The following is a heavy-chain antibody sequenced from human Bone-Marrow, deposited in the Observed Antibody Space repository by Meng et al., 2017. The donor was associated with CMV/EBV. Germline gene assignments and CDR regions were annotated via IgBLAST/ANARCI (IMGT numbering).Heavy chain of an antibody. D-gene: IGHD3-10*01. Sequence: GAYLKISCAASGFTFSSYSMNWVRQAPGKGLEWVSSISSSSSYIYYADSLKGRFTISRDNAKNSLYLQMNSLRAEDTAVYYCATSPGLGYWGQGTLVTGSS. J-gene: IGHJ4*02. CDR1: GFTFSSYS. CDR2: ISSSSSYI. CDR3: ATSPGLGY. V-gene: IGHV3-21*01.